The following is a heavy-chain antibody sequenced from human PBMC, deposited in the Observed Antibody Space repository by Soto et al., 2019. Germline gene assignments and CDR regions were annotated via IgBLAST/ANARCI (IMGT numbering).Heavy chain of an antibody. CDR1: GFTFTSFT. V-gene: IGHV3-21*01. J-gene: IGHJ5*02. Sequence: GGSLRLSCAASGFTFTSFTMNWVRQAPGKGLEWVSTISSNSAYIYYTDALRGRFTISRDNAKNSLHLQMNSLRAEDTAVYYCTRDASRDSSARGWFDPWGPGTLVTVSS. CDR3: TRDASRDSSARGWFDP. D-gene: IGHD6-13*01. CDR2: ISSNSAYI.